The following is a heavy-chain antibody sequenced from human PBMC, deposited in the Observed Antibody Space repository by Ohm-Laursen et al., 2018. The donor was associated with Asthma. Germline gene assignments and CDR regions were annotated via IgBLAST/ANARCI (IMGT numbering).Heavy chain of an antibody. Sequence: SLRLSCAASGLTFNSYWMTWVRQAPGKGPEWVAHIKEDGSEESYLASVKGRFTISRDNAKNSLYLQMNSLRAEDTAVYYCARERTYCYGSGSYGGWFDPWGQGTLVTVSS. J-gene: IGHJ5*02. CDR3: ARERTYCYGSGSYGGWFDP. CDR1: GLTFNSYW. V-gene: IGHV3-7*01. CDR2: IKEDGSEE. D-gene: IGHD3-10*01.